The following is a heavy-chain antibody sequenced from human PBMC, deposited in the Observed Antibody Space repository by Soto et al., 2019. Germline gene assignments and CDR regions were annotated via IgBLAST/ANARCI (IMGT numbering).Heavy chain of an antibody. CDR3: ARFYGPPYCFDY. D-gene: IGHD4-17*01. CDR2: IYYSGST. V-gene: IGHV4-31*03. CDR1: GGSISSGGYY. Sequence: PSETLSLTCTVSGGSISSGGYYWSWIRQHPGKGLECIGYIYYSGSTFYNRFLKSRVSMSVDTSKNQFSLKLSSVTAADTAFYYCARFYGPPYCFDYWGQGTLVTVSS. J-gene: IGHJ4*02.